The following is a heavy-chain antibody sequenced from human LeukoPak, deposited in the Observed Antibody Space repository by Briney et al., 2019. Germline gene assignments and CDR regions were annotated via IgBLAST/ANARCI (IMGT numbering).Heavy chain of an antibody. CDR3: ARDRGLRYNDAFDI. CDR2: IYTSGST. J-gene: IGHJ3*02. Sequence: SQTLSLTCTVSGGSISSGSYYWSWLRQPAGKGLEWIGRIYTSGSTNYNPSLKSRVTISVDTSKKQFSLKLSSVTAADTAVYYCARDRGLRYNDAFDIWGQGTMVTVSS. D-gene: IGHD1-1*01. CDR1: GGSISSGSYY. V-gene: IGHV4-61*02.